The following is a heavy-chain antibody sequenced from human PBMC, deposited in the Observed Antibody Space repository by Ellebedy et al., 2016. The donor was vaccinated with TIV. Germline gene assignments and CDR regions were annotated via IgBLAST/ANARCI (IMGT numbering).Heavy chain of an antibody. J-gene: IGHJ4*02. CDR2: IKQDGSEK. CDR3: VRDYSHDLLTYYFDS. Sequence: GESLKISCAASGFTFSRYWMTWVRQAPGKGLEWVANIKQDGSEKYYVDSVEGRFTISRDNGKNSLYLHMHSLRAEDTAVYFCVRDYSHDLLTYYFDSWGQGTLVTVSS. CDR1: GFTFSRYW. V-gene: IGHV3-7*03. D-gene: IGHD5-18*01.